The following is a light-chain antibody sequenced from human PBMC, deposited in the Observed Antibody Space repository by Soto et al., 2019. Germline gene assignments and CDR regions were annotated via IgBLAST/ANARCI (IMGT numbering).Light chain of an antibody. CDR2: GNS. CDR3: QSYDSSLSVV. Sequence: QSVLTQPPSVSGAPGQRVIISCTGSSSNIGAGYDVHWYQQLPGTAPKRLMYGNSNRPSGVPDRFSGSKSGTSASLAITGLQAEDEADYYCQSYDSSLSVVFGGGTKVTVL. V-gene: IGLV1-40*01. J-gene: IGLJ2*01. CDR1: SSNIGAGYD.